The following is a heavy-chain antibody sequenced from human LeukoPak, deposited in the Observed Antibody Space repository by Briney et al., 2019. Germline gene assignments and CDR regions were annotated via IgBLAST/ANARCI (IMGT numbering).Heavy chain of an antibody. Sequence: GGSLRLSCAASGFTFSSYGMHWVRQAPGKGLEWVAVISYDGTNKYYADSVKGRFTISRDNSKNTLYLQMNSLRPEDTALYYCARGRYYYDTSGYFDYWGQGTLVTVSS. CDR1: GFTFSSYG. V-gene: IGHV3-30*03. J-gene: IGHJ4*02. D-gene: IGHD3-22*01. CDR2: ISYDGTNK. CDR3: ARGRYYYDTSGYFDY.